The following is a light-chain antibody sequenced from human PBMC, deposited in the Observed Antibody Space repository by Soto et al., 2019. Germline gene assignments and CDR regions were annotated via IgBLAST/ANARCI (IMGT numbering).Light chain of an antibody. V-gene: IGLV4-69*01. J-gene: IGLJ3*02. CDR3: QTWGTGPLV. CDR2: VNSDGSH. CDR1: SGHSSYA. Sequence: QSVLTQSPSASASLGASVKLTCTLSSGHSSYAIAWLQQQPEKGPRSLMKVNSDGSHYKGDGIPDRFSGSSSGAERYLTISSLQSEDEADYYCQTWGTGPLVFGGGTKVTVL.